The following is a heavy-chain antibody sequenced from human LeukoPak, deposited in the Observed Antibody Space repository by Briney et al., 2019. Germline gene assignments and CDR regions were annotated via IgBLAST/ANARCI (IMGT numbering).Heavy chain of an antibody. CDR1: GGTFSSYA. CDR2: IIPILGIA. Sequence: GASVKVSCEASGGTFSSYAISWVRQAPGQGLEWMGRIIPILGIANYAQRFQGRVTITADKSTSTAYMELSSLRSEDTAVYYCATRGYSYGRENYYYYGMDVWGQGTTVTVSS. CDR3: ATRGYSYGRENYYYYGMDV. D-gene: IGHD5-18*01. J-gene: IGHJ6*02. V-gene: IGHV1-69*04.